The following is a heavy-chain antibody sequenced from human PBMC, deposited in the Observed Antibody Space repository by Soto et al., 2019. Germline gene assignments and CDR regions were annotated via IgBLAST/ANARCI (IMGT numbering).Heavy chain of an antibody. V-gene: IGHV4-31*03. D-gene: IGHD2-21*02. J-gene: IGHJ5*02. CDR2: IHYSGST. Sequence: QVQLQESGPGLVKPSQTLSLTCTVSGGSISSGGYYWSWIRQHPGKGLEWIGYIHYSGSTYYNPSLKRRVTISVDTSKNQFSLKLSSVTAAATAVYYCARARDGYKRDWFDPWGQGTLVTVSS. CDR1: GGSISSGGYY. CDR3: ARARDGYKRDWFDP.